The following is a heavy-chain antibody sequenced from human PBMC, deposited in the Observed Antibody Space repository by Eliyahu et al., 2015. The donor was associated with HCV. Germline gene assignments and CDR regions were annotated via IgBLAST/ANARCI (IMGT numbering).Heavy chain of an antibody. D-gene: IGHD2-21*02. J-gene: IGHJ4*02. CDR1: GFTFRTYV. Sequence: QVQMVESGGGVVQPGGSLGLSCAASGFTFRTYVMHWVRQAPGKGLEWVAFIQNDGNYKYYADSVKGRFTISRDNSKSTLHLQMNSLRADDTAVYYCTRNQWEDGYYFDYWGRGTLVTVSS. CDR2: IQNDGNYK. V-gene: IGHV3-30*02. CDR3: TRNQWEDGYYFDY.